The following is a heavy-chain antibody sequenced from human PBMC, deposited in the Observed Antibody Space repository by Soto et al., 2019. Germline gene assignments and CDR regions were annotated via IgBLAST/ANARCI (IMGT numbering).Heavy chain of an antibody. J-gene: IGHJ6*02. V-gene: IGHV3-7*05. Sequence: GGSLRLSCAASGFTFSSYWMSWVRQAPGKGLEWVANIKQDGSEKYYVDSVKGRFTISRDNAKNSLYLQMNSLRAEDTAVYYCARDPGNYVDGMDVWGQGTTVTV. D-gene: IGHD1-7*01. CDR3: ARDPGNYVDGMDV. CDR2: IKQDGSEK. CDR1: GFTFSSYW.